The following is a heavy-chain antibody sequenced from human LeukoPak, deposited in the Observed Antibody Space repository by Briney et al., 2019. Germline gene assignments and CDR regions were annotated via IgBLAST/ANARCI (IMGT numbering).Heavy chain of an antibody. CDR2: ISAYNDNT. CDR1: GYTFTSYG. CDR3: AREISADYGDYLDY. D-gene: IGHD4-17*01. V-gene: IGHV1-18*01. Sequence: ASVKVSCKASGYTFTSYGISWVRQAPGQGLEWMGWISAYNDNTNYAQKLQGRVTMTTDTSTSTAYMELRSLRSDDTAVYYCAREISADYGDYLDYWGQGTLVTVSS. J-gene: IGHJ4*02.